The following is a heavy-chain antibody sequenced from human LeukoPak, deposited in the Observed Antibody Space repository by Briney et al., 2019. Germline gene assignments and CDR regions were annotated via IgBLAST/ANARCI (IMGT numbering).Heavy chain of an antibody. J-gene: IGHJ5*02. V-gene: IGHV1-2*02. Sequence: ASVKVSCKASGYIFTDYYLHWVRQAPGQWLDWMGWINPATGATKYEEQFQGRVTMTRDTSISTAYLEVSRVKSDDTAVYYCARKGYSEGLDPWGQGTQVTVSS. D-gene: IGHD5-12*01. CDR1: GYIFTDYY. CDR2: INPATGAT. CDR3: ARKGYSEGLDP.